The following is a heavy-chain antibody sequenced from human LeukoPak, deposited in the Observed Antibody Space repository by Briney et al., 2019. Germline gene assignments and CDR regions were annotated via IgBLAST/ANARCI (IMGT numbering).Heavy chain of an antibody. CDR3: ARDFRYGSGSYRYFDY. D-gene: IGHD3-10*01. V-gene: IGHV1-46*01. J-gene: IGHJ4*02. Sequence: GASVKVSCEASGYTFAGYYMHWVRQAPGQGLEWMGIINPSGGSTSYAQKFQGRVTMTRDMSTSTVYMELSSLRSEDTAVYYCARDFRYGSGSYRYFDYWGQGTLVTVSS. CDR1: GYTFAGYY. CDR2: INPSGGST.